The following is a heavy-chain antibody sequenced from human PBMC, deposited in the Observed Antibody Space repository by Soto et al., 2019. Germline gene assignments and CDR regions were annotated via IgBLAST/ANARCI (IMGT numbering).Heavy chain of an antibody. CDR1: GFTFSSYW. Sequence: PGGSLRLSCAASGFTFSSYWMHWGRQAPGKGLVWVSRINSDGSSTSYADSVKGRFTISRDNPKNTLYLQMNSLRAEDTAVYYCARGILEWLPDPGYGMDVWGQGTTVTLSS. J-gene: IGHJ6*02. CDR2: INSDGSST. V-gene: IGHV3-74*01. CDR3: ARGILEWLPDPGYGMDV. D-gene: IGHD3-3*01.